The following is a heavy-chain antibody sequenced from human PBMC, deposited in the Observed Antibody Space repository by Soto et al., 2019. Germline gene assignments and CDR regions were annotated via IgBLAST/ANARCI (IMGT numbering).Heavy chain of an antibody. CDR1: GFTFSGSA. D-gene: IGHD3-22*01. CDR2: IRSKANSYAT. J-gene: IGHJ4*02. CDR3: TRLSSGYSRQFDY. Sequence: EVQLVESGGGLVQPGGSLKLSCAASGFTFSGSAMHWVRQASGKGLEWVGRIRSKANSYATAYAASVKGRFTISRDDSKNTAYLQMNSLKTEDTAVYYCTRLSSGYSRQFDYWGQGTLVTVSS. V-gene: IGHV3-73*01.